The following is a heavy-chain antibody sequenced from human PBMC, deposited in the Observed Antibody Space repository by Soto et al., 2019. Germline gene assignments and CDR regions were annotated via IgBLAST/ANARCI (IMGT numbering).Heavy chain of an antibody. D-gene: IGHD6-19*01. CDR1: GDSMSSSDYY. V-gene: IGHV4-39*01. CDR2: IYYSGST. J-gene: IGHJ4*02. Sequence: SETLSLTCAVSGDSMSSSDYYWGWIRQPPGKGLEWIGSIYYSGSTYYNPSLQNRVAISVDTSKNQFFLKLKSVTAADTAIYYCARRTVNIRTFYSGLKTHCFDYWGQGAPVTVSS. CDR3: ARRTVNIRTFYSGLKTHCFDY.